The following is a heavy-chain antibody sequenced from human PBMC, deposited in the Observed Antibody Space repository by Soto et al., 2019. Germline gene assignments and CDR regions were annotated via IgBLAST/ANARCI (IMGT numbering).Heavy chain of an antibody. CDR1: GYIFTGYY. CDR2: INTKTGGT. J-gene: IGHJ3*02. V-gene: IGHV1-2*02. CDR3: ATDKVAFDM. D-gene: IGHD3-9*01. Sequence: ASVNVSCKASGYIFTGYYIQWVRQAPGQGLEWMGWINTKTGGTKYAQKFQGRVTMTRDTSINTAYMEVSRLRSDDTAVYYCATDKVAFDMWGQGTMVTVSS.